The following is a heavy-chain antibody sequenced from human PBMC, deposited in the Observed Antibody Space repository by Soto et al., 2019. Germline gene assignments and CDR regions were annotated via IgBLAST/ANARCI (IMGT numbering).Heavy chain of an antibody. V-gene: IGHV3-23*01. CDR3: AKGRGGSGSLTPRVDF. CDR2: ISGGGDTT. D-gene: IGHD3-10*01. CDR1: GFTFNNYA. J-gene: IGHJ4*02. Sequence: EVQLLESGGGLVQPGGSLRLSCAASGFTFNNYAMTWVRQAPGKGLEWVSAISGGGDTTSYADSVKGRFTVSRDGSKNTLYLQMSSPGAEDTALYFCAKGRGGSGSLTPRVDFWGQGTLVTVSS.